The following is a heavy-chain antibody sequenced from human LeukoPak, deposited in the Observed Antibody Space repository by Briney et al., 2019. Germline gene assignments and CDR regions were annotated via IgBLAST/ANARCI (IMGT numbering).Heavy chain of an antibody. CDR3: AREYVSPLVVPAAGAFDI. CDR2: IYQSGST. CDR1: GGSISSSYY. Sequence: SETLSLTCTVSGGSISSSYYWGWIRQPPGKRLEWIGSIYQSGSTYYNPSLKSRVTISVDTSKNQFSLKLSSVTAADTAVYYCAREYVSPLVVPAAGAFDIWGQGTMVTVSS. D-gene: IGHD2-2*01. V-gene: IGHV4-39*07. J-gene: IGHJ3*02.